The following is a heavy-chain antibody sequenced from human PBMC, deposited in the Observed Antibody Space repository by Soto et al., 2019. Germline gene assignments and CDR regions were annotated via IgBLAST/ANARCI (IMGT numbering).Heavy chain of an antibody. Sequence: EVQLLESGGGLVQPGRSLRLSCAASGFTFSSYAMNWVRQAPGKGLEWVSAMSGTGGSTYYADSVKGRFTISRDNSKNTLYLQMNSLRVEDTAVFYCAKAGFSSGWSPSSFDYWGQGTRVTVSS. CDR2: MSGTGGST. D-gene: IGHD6-19*01. CDR1: GFTFSSYA. J-gene: IGHJ4*02. V-gene: IGHV3-23*01. CDR3: AKAGFSSGWSPSSFDY.